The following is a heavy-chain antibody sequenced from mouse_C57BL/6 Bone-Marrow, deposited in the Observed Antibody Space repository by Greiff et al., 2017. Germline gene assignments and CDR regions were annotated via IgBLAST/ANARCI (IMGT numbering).Heavy chain of an antibody. CDR2: ILPGSGST. CDR3: ASSANYYGSSLVVDY. D-gene: IGHD1-1*01. CDR1: GYTFTGYW. V-gene: IGHV1-9*01. J-gene: IGHJ2*01. Sequence: QVQLQQSGAELMKPGASVKLSCKATGYTFTGYWIEWVKQRPGHGLAWIGEILPGSGSTNYNEKFKGKATFTADTSSNTAYMQLSSLTTEDSAIYYCASSANYYGSSLVVDYWGQGTTLTVSS.